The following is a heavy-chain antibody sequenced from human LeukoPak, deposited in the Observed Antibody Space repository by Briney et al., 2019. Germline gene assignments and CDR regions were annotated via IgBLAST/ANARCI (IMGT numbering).Heavy chain of an antibody. D-gene: IGHD5-24*01. Sequence: SETLSLTCTVSGVSITSRSFNWGWIRQSPGKGLQWIGSMYYSGSTYYDPSLESRVTTSGDTSKNQVSLKLTSLTAADTAVYFCARSLGDGYTPCDLWGQGSVVSVSS. J-gene: IGHJ4*02. CDR2: MYYSGST. V-gene: IGHV4-39*01. CDR3: ARSLGDGYTPCDL. CDR1: GVSITSRSFN.